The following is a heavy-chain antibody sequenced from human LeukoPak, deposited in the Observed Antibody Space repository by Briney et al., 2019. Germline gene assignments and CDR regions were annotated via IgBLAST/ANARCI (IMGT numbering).Heavy chain of an antibody. J-gene: IGHJ4*02. CDR3: ARRAGAYSHPYDY. CDR1: GFTVSSNS. CDR2: IYSGTI. D-gene: IGHD4/OR15-4a*01. Sequence: GGSLRLSCTVSGFTVSSNSMSWVRQAPGKGLEWVSFIYSGTIHYSDSVKGRFTISRDNSKNTLYLQMNSLRAEDTAVYYCARRAGAYSHPYDYWGQGTLITVSS. V-gene: IGHV3-53*01.